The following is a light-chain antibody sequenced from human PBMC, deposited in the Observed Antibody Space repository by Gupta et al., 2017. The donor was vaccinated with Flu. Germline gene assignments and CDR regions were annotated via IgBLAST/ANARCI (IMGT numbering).Light chain of an antibody. CDR2: GNS. CDR3: QSYDISLSGSV. CDR1: PNFGAGYD. J-gene: IGLJ3*02. Sequence: QSMLTQPPSVSGPPGRRLTTIPNFGAGYDVHWYQQLPGTAPKLLIYGNSNRASGVPDRFSGSKSGTSASLAITGLQAEDEADYYCQSYDISLSGSVFGGGTKLTVL. V-gene: IGLV1-40*01.